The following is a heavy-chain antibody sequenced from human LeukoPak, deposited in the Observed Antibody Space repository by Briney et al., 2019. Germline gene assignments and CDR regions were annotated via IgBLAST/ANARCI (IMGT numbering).Heavy chain of an antibody. CDR1: GFTVRSNY. J-gene: IGHJ5*02. D-gene: IGHD3-10*01. Sequence: GGSLRLSCAVSGFTVRSNYMNWVRQAPGKGLEWVSVIYSGGSTYYADSVKGRFTISRDNSKNTLYLQMNSLRAEDTAVYYCARNNWFGEFENWFDPWGQGTLVTVSS. CDR2: IYSGGST. CDR3: ARNNWFGEFENWFDP. V-gene: IGHV3-53*01.